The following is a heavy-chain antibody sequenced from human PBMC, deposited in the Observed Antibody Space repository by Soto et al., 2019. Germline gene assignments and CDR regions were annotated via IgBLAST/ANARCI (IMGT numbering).Heavy chain of an antibody. V-gene: IGHV3-73*02. CDR1: GFTFSGSA. CDR2: IRSKANSYAT. D-gene: IGHD5-18*01. CDR3: TTWGYSYGRPHDY. Sequence: EVQLVESGGGLVQPGGSLKLSCAASGFTFSGSAMHWVRQASGKGLEWVGRIRSKANSYATAYAASVKGRFTISRDDSKNTAYLQMNSLKTEDTAVYYCTTWGYSYGRPHDYWGQGTLVTVSS. J-gene: IGHJ4*02.